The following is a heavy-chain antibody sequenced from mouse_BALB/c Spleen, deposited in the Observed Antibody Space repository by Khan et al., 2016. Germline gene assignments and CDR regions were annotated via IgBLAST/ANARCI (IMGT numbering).Heavy chain of an antibody. D-gene: IGHD2-2*01. J-gene: IGHJ4*01. CDR1: GFTFSNYA. V-gene: IGHV5-6-5*01. Sequence: EVELVESGGGLVKPGGSLKLSCAASGFTFSNYAMSWVRQTPEKRLEWVASISSGGSTYYPDSVKGRFTISRDNARNILYLQMRSLRSEDTAMYYCARGMSGYPYYAMDYWGQGTSVTVSS. CDR3: ARGMSGYPYYAMDY. CDR2: ISSGGST.